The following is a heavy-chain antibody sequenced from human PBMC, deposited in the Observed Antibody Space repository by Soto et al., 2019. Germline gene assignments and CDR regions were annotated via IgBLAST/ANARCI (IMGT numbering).Heavy chain of an antibody. CDR2: LSYSGTA. CDR3: MRSHGAY. V-gene: IGHV4-61*01. CDR1: GGSVSSGPYH. Sequence: QVQLQESGPGLVKTSETLSLTCTVSGGSVSSGPYHWNWVGQPPGKGLEWIGHLSYSGTANYSPSLRGRVTMATDTSKNQFSLRLTSVTAADTAVYYCMRSHGAYWGQGTLVTVSP. D-gene: IGHD2-8*01. J-gene: IGHJ4*02.